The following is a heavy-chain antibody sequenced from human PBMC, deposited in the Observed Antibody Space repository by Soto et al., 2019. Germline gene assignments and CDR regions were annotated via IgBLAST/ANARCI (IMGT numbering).Heavy chain of an antibody. CDR1: GFSFDRFA. J-gene: IGHJ5*02. V-gene: IGHV3-9*01. CDR2: LNWKGDNV. Sequence: GGSLRLSCTASGFSFDRFAMHWVRQVPGKGLEWVAGLNWKGDNVAYADSVKGRFPTSRDNAKNSLFLQMNSLRGEDTAVYYCARSGLALPYSASHWFDPWGHGTLVTVPQ. CDR3: ARSGLALPYSASHWFDP. D-gene: IGHD3-22*01.